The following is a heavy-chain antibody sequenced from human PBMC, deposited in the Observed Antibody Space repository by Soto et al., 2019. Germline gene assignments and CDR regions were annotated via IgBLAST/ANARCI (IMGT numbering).Heavy chain of an antibody. V-gene: IGHV3-11*01. CDR1: GFIFTDYY. D-gene: IGHD2-21*01. Sequence: GGSLRLSCATSGFIFTDYYMNWIRQAPGKGLEWISSITNSGHNINYADSVKGRFTISRDNAKKSLYLQMNSLRVEDTAVYYCVRDKHLFVYSKPNWFDPWVQGA. J-gene: IGHJ5*02. CDR2: ITNSGHNI. CDR3: VRDKHLFVYSKPNWFDP.